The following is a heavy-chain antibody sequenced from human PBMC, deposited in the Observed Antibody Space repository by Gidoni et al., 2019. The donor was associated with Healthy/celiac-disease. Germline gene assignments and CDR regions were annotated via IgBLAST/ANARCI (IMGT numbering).Heavy chain of an antibody. CDR3: AREDSSSVSSFDY. Sequence: QVQLQPSGPGLVKPSPTLSPPCSISWDTVSTHSAAWNWIRQSPSRGLEWLGRTYYRTKWYNDYAVSVKSRITINPDTSKNQFSLQLNSVTPEDTAVYYCAREDSSSVSSFDYWGQGTLVTVSS. CDR2: TYYRTKWYN. CDR1: WDTVSTHSAA. V-gene: IGHV6-1*01. J-gene: IGHJ4*02. D-gene: IGHD6-6*01.